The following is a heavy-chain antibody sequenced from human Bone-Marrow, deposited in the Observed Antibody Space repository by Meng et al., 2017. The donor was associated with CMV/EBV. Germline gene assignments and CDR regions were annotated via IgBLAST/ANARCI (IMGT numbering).Heavy chain of an antibody. D-gene: IGHD3-3*02. CDR3: ARDSRKHFWSGYYLDY. J-gene: IGHJ4*01. V-gene: IGHV1-2*02. Sequence: ASVKVSCKASGYTFTGYYMHWVRQAPGQGLEWMGWINPNSGGTNYAQKFQGRVTMTRDTSISTAYMELSRLRSDDTAVYYCARDSRKHFWSGYYLDYWGHGTRVTVSS. CDR1: GYTFTGYY. CDR2: INPNSGGT.